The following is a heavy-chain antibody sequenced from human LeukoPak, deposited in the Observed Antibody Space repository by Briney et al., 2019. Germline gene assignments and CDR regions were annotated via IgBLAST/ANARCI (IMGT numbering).Heavy chain of an antibody. V-gene: IGHV4-31*03. CDR2: IYYSGST. CDR3: ARAGELEGGFDY. Sequence: SETLSLTCTVSGGSISSGGYYWSWIRQHPGKGLEWIGYIYYSGSTYYNPSLKSRVTISVDTSKNQFSLKLSSVTAADTAVYYCARAGELEGGFDYWGQGTLVSVSS. D-gene: IGHD6-6*01. J-gene: IGHJ4*02. CDR1: GGSISSGGYY.